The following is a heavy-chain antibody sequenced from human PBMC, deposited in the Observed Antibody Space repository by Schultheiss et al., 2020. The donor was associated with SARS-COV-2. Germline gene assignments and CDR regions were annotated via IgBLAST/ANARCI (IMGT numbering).Heavy chain of an antibody. CDR3: ARDREDYYDSSGYTPHDY. V-gene: IGHV4-34*01. Sequence: SQTLSLTCAVYGGSFSGYYWSWIRQPPGKGLEWIGEINHSGSTNYNPSLKSRVTISVDTSKNQFSLKLSSVTAADTAVYYCARDREDYYDSSGYTPHDYWGQGTLVTVSS. D-gene: IGHD3-22*01. CDR1: GGSFSGYY. CDR2: INHSGST. J-gene: IGHJ4*02.